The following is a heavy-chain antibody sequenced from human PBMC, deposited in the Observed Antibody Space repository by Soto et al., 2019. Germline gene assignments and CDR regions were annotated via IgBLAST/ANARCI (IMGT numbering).Heavy chain of an antibody. CDR1: GFTFSSYG. V-gene: IGHV3-33*01. CDR3: ARDRVLGGGQQLVRLAY. Sequence: QVQLVESGGGVVQPGRSLRPSCAASGFTFSSYGMHWVRQAPGKGLEWVAVIWYDGSNKYYADSVKGRFTISRDNSKNTLYLQMNSLRAEDTAVYYCARDRVLGGGQQLVRLAYWGQGTLVTVSS. CDR2: IWYDGSNK. J-gene: IGHJ4*02. D-gene: IGHD6-13*01.